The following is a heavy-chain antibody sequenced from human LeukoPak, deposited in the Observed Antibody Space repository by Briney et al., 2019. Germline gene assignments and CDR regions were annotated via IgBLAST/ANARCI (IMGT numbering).Heavy chain of an antibody. Sequence: GRSLRLSCAASGFTFSSYAMHWVRQAPGKGLEWVAVISYDGSNKYYADSVKGRFTISRDNSKNTLYLQMNSLRAEDTAMYYCARYCSSTSCYRGIDYWGQGTLVTVSS. CDR3: ARYCSSTSCYRGIDY. D-gene: IGHD2-2*01. CDR1: GFTFSSYA. V-gene: IGHV3-30*01. J-gene: IGHJ4*02. CDR2: ISYDGSNK.